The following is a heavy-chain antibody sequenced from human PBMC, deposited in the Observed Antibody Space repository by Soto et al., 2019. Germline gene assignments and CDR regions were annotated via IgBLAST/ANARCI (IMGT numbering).Heavy chain of an antibody. V-gene: IGHV3-23*01. CDR2: ISGSGGST. CDR1: GFTFSSYA. D-gene: IGHD1-26*01. CDR3: AKDRGRIVGATYFDY. J-gene: IGHJ4*02. Sequence: EVQLLESGGGLVQPGGSLRLSCAASGFTFSSYAMSWVRQAPGKGLEWVSAISGSGGSTYYADSVQGRFTISRDNSKNRLYLQMNSLRAEDTAVYYCAKDRGRIVGATYFDYWGQGTLVTVSS.